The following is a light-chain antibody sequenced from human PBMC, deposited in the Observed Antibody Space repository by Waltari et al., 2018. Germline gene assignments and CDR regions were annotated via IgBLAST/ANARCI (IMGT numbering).Light chain of an antibody. V-gene: IGLV1-44*01. J-gene: IGLJ1*01. CDR2: SSN. CDR3: GAWDDSLNGYV. CDR1: SSNIGSYV. Sequence: HSVLPQPPSASGTPGQRVTISCSGSSSNIGSYVVNWYQQFPGTAPKLLIHSSNRRPSGVPDRFSGSKSGTSASLAISGLQSEDEAEYHCGAWDDSLNGYVFGTGTKVTVL.